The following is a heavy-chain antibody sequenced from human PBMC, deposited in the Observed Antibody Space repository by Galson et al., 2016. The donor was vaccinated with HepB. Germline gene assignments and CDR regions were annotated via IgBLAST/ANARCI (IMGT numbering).Heavy chain of an antibody. Sequence: SPRLSSAVSGLSVSDAWMTWVRQAPGQGLEWVGNIRNNSAGGTADYCSPVKGRFTISRDDSKNTRYLQMSSLKTDDTAVYFCTTWDWGLDCWGQGTLVTVSS. J-gene: IGHJ4*02. CDR2: IRNNSAGGTA. CDR1: GLSVSDAW. V-gene: IGHV3-15*05. D-gene: IGHD3/OR15-3a*01. CDR3: TTWDWGLDC.